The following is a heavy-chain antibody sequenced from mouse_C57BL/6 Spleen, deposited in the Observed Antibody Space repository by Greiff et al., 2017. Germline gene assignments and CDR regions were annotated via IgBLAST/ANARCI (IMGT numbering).Heavy chain of an antibody. CDR3: AREGETAQADY. V-gene: IGHV1-82*01. J-gene: IGHJ2*01. CDR1: GYAFSSSW. D-gene: IGHD3-2*02. CDR2: IYPGDGDT. Sequence: VQLQQSGPELVKPGASVKISCKASGYAFSSSWMNWVKQRPGKGLEWIGRIYPGDGDTNYNGKFKGKATLTADKSSSTAYMQLSSLTSEDSAVYFCAREGETAQADYWGQGTTLTVSS.